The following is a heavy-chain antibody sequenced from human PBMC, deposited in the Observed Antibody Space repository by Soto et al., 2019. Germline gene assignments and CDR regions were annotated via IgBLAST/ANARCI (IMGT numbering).Heavy chain of an antibody. CDR3: ARETSSGYGSSTFDY. CDR2: ISSSSSII. CDR1: GFTFGHHS. D-gene: IGHD5-12*01. J-gene: IGHJ4*02. V-gene: IGHV3-48*02. Sequence: EAQLVESGGGLVQPGGSLRLSCAASGFTFGHHSMNWVRQAPGKGLEWVSYISSSSSIIYYADSVKGRFTISRDNAKNSLYLQMNSQSDDDTSVYYCARETSSGYGSSTFDYWGQGTLVTVSS.